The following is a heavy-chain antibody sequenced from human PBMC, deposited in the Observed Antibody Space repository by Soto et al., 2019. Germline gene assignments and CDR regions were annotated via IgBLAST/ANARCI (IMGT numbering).Heavy chain of an antibody. CDR1: GCTFSTYG. J-gene: IGHJ6*02. V-gene: IGHV3-30*18. CDR3: AKDQGSGFGDVAGKYYYRLDV. CDR2: ISFDGNNK. Sequence: GGSLRLSCAASGCTFSTYGMHWVRQAPGKGLEWVTIISFDGNNKYYVDSVKGRFTISRDNSKNTLYLQMNSLRVEDTAVYYCAKDQGSGFGDVAGKYYYRLDVSGQGNTVRVYS. D-gene: IGHD3-10*01.